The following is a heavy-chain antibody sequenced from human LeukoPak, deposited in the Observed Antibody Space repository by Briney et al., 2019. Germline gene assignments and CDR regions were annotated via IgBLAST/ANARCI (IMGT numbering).Heavy chain of an antibody. CDR3: ARNFLFPYYFDN. V-gene: IGHV3-48*03. CDR1: GLTFSSYE. CDR2: ISGSGGNI. J-gene: IGHJ4*02. Sequence: VGSLRLSCAASGLTFSSYEMNWVRQAPGKGLEWVSYISGSGGNIYYADSVKGRFTITRDNAKNSLFLQMNSLRGEDTAVYYCARNFLFPYYFDNWGQGTLVTVSS.